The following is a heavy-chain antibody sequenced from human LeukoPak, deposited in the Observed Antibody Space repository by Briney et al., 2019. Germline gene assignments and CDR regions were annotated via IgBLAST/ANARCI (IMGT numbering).Heavy chain of an antibody. D-gene: IGHD5-24*01. V-gene: IGHV1-69*05. CDR3: ARMDGYNRIFDY. CDR2: IIPTFGTA. CDR1: GGTFGSYA. Sequence: SVKVSCKASGGTFGSYAISWVRQAPGQGLEWMGGIIPTFGTANYAQKFQGRVTITTDESTSTAYMELSSLRSEDTAVYYCARMDGYNRIFDYWGQGTLVTVSS. J-gene: IGHJ4*02.